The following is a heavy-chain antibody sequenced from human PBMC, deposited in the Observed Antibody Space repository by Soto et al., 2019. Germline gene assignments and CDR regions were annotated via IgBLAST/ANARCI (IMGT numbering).Heavy chain of an antibody. J-gene: IGHJ4*02. CDR3: ARDLDGSGSYYTDY. Sequence: EASVKVSCKSSGYTFNIYGINWVRQAPGQGLEWMGWIKPHNGNTKYAQNLQGRVTMTTDTSTSTAYMELRSLRSDDTAVYYCARDLDGSGSYYTDYWGQGTLVTVSS. CDR1: GYTFNIYG. V-gene: IGHV1-18*01. CDR2: IKPHNGNT. D-gene: IGHD3-10*01.